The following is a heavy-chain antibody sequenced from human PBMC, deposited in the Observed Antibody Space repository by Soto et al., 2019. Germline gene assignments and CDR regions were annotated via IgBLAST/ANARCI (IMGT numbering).Heavy chain of an antibody. CDR1: GGSISSGDYY. CDR2: IYYSGST. CDR3: ARGDTAMVNFDY. Sequence: QVQLQESGPGLVKPSQTLSLTCTVSGGSISSGDYYWSWIRQPPGKGLEWIGYIYYSGSTYYNPSPQSRVTISVDTSKNQFSLKLSSVTAADTAVYYCARGDTAMVNFDYWGQGTLVTVSS. D-gene: IGHD5-18*01. V-gene: IGHV4-30-4*01. J-gene: IGHJ4*02.